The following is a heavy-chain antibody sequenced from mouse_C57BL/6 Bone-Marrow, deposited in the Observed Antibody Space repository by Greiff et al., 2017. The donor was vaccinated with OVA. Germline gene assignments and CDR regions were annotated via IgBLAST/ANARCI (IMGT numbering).Heavy chain of an antibody. J-gene: IGHJ2*01. D-gene: IGHD1-1*01. CDR3: ARVITTVVALDY. Sequence: EVKLVESGGGLVKPGGSLKLSCAASGFTFSDYGMHWVRQAPEKGLEWVAYISSGSSTIYYADTVKGRFTISRDNAKNTLFLQMTSLRSEDTAMYYCARVITTVVALDYWGQGTTLTVSS. CDR2: ISSGSSTI. CDR1: GFTFSDYG. V-gene: IGHV5-17*01.